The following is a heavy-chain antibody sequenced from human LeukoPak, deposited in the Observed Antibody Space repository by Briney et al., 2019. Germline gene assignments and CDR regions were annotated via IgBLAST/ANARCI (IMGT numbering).Heavy chain of an antibody. CDR2: VHYSGST. D-gene: IGHD4-17*01. V-gene: IGHV4-39*02. Sequence: SETLSLTCSVSGGSISSSSYFWGWIRQPPGKGLEWIASVHYSGSTYYNPSLKSRVTISVDTSKNQFSLKLSSVTAADTAVYYCAREREGPYGYLDYWGQGTLVTVSS. CDR1: GGSISSSSYF. J-gene: IGHJ4*02. CDR3: AREREGPYGYLDY.